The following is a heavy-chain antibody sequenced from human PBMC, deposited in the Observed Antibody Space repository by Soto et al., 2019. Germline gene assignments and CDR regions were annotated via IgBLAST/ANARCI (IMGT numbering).Heavy chain of an antibody. V-gene: IGHV1-69*13. D-gene: IGHD3-22*01. J-gene: IGHJ4*02. CDR1: GGTFSSYA. CDR3: ARGVEDFGSSGYYFDY. Sequence: SVKVSCKASGGTFSSYAISWVRQAPGQGLEWMGGIIPIFGTANYAQKFQGRVTVTADESTSTAYMELSSLRSEDTAVYYCARGVEDFGSSGYYFDYWGQGTLVTVSS. CDR2: IIPIFGTA.